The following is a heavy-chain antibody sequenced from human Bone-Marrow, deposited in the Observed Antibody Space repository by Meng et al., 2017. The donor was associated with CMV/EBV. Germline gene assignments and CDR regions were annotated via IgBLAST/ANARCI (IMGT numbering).Heavy chain of an antibody. CDR2: ISWNSGGV. D-gene: IGHD1-26*01. J-gene: IGHJ4*02. CDR3: ARPGSV. Sequence: SLKISCAASGFTFGNYAMRWVRQAPGKGLEWVSGISWNSGGVGYADSVKGRFTISRDNAKNSLYLQMNSLRAEDTAVYYCARPGSVWGQGTLVTVSS. V-gene: IGHV3-9*01. CDR1: GFTFGNYA.